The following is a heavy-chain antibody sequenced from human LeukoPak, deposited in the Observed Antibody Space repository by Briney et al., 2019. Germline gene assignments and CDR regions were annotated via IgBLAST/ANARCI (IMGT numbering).Heavy chain of an antibody. CDR3: ARAVAATYGMDV. CDR2: MNPNSGNT. D-gene: IGHD2-15*01. CDR1: VYTFTIYD. Sequence: ASVTVSFTASVYTFTIYDINWVRQAPGQGLEWMGWMNPNSGNTGSAQKFQGRVTMTRNTSISTAYMELSSLRSEDTAVYYCARAVAATYGMDVWGQGTTVTVSS. J-gene: IGHJ6*02. V-gene: IGHV1-8*01.